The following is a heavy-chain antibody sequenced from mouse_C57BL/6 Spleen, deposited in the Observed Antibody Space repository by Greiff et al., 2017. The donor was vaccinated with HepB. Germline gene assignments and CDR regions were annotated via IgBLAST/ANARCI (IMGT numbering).Heavy chain of an antibody. V-gene: IGHV1-74*01. Sequence: QVQLQQPGAELVKPGASVKVSCKASGYTFTSYWMHWVKQRPGQGLEWIGRIHPSDSDTNYNQKFKGKATLTVDKSSSTAYMQLSSLTSEDPAVYYCATPRWLLAFDYWGQGTTLTVSS. D-gene: IGHD2-3*01. CDR2: IHPSDSDT. J-gene: IGHJ2*01. CDR3: ATPRWLLAFDY. CDR1: GYTFTSYW.